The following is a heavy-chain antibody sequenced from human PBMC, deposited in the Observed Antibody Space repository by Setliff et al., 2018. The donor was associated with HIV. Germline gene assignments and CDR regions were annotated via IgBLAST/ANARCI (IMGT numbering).Heavy chain of an antibody. CDR3: SRGLSRIWYGGGYYYNYMDV. V-gene: IGHV1-18*01. CDR2: ISGYNGNT. CDR1: GGTFSNHG. Sequence: ASVKVSCKASGGTFSNHGISWVRQAPGQGLEWMGWISGYNGNTNYAQKLQGRVTMTTYTSTSTAYMELRSLRSDDTAGFFCSRGLSRIWYGGGYYYNYMDVWGKGTTVTVSS. J-gene: IGHJ6*03. D-gene: IGHD6-13*01.